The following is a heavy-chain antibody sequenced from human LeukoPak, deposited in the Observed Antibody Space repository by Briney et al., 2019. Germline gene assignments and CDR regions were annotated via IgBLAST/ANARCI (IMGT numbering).Heavy chain of an antibody. CDR2: VYYNGDT. D-gene: IGHD1/OR15-1a*01. CDR3: AFGNNYAWRVDFDY. J-gene: IGHJ4*02. CDR1: GGSISGYY. V-gene: IGHV4-59*01. Sequence: SETLSLTCTVSGGSISGYYWTWIRQPPGKGLEWIGYVYYNGDTNYNPSLKSRVTISVDTSKSQFSLRLTSVTAADTAVYYCAFGNNYAWRVDFDYWGQGTLVTVSS.